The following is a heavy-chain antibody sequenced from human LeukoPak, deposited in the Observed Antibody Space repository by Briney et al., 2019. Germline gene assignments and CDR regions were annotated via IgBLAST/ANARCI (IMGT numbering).Heavy chain of an antibody. V-gene: IGHV3-23*01. CDR2: INGSGGST. CDR3: AKCSSTSCSKSLFDY. J-gene: IGHJ4*02. D-gene: IGHD2-2*01. CDR1: GFTFSSYA. Sequence: GGSLRLSCAVSGFTFSSYAMSWVRQAPGKGLEWVSAINGSGGSTYYADSVKGRFTISRDNSKNTLYLQMNSLRAEDTAVYYCAKCSSTSCSKSLFDYWGQGTLVTVSS.